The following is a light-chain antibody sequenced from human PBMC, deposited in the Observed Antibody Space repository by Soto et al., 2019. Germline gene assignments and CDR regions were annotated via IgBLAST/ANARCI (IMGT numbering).Light chain of an antibody. CDR3: SSYTSSSTPV. Sequence: QSALTQPASVSGSPGQSITISCTGTSSDVGGYNYVSWYQQHPGKAPKLMIYDVSSRPSGVSNRFSASKSGNTASLTISGLQAEDEDDYYCSSYTSSSTPVFGTGTKVTVL. CDR1: SSDVGGYNY. J-gene: IGLJ1*01. CDR2: DVS. V-gene: IGLV2-14*01.